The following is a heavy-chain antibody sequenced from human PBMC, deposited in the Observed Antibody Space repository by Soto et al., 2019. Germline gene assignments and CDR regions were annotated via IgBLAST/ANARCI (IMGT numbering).Heavy chain of an antibody. J-gene: IGHJ5*02. CDR1: GGSISSSSYF. CDR2: IYYSGST. D-gene: IGHD2-21*02. CDR3: ARHPSDFWFDP. V-gene: IGHV4-39*01. Sequence: QLQLQESGPGLVKPSETLSLTCSVSGGSISSSSYFWGWIRQPPGKGLEWIGSIYYSGSTYYNPSLKSRVTVSVATAKNQFSRKLSSVTAADTAVYYCARHPSDFWFDPWGQGTLVTVSS.